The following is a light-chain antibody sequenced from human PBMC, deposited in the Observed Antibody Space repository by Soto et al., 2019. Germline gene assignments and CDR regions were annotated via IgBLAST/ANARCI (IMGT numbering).Light chain of an antibody. J-gene: IGKJ4*01. CDR3: QHYRSSPLT. CDR2: SAS. V-gene: IGKV3-20*01. Sequence: VLTQSPGTLSLSPGERATLFCRAGQSVSSGDLAWYQQKPGQAPRLLIYSASNRATGIPDRFSGSGSGTDFTLTISSLEPEDVAVYYCQHYRSSPLTFGGGTKVEIK. CDR1: QSVSSGD.